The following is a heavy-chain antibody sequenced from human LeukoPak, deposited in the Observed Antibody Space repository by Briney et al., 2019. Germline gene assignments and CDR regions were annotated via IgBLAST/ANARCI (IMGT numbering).Heavy chain of an antibody. CDR1: GYTFTGYY. D-gene: IGHD3-3*01. Sequence: GASVKVSCKASGYTFTGYYMHWVRQAPGQGLEWMGWINPNSGGTNYAQKFQGRVTMTRDTSISTAYMELSRLRSDDTAVYYCARGLRYYDCWRGPPRDAFDIWGQGTMVTVSS. J-gene: IGHJ3*02. CDR2: INPNSGGT. V-gene: IGHV1-2*02. CDR3: ARGLRYYDCWRGPPRDAFDI.